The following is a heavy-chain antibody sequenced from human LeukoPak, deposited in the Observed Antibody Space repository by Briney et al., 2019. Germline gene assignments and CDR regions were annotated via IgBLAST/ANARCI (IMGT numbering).Heavy chain of an antibody. CDR2: INHSGST. J-gene: IGHJ5*02. Sequence: PSETLSLTCAVYGGSFSGYYWSWIRQPPGKGLEWIGEINHSGSTNYNPSLKSRVTISVDTSKNQFSLKLSSVTAADTAVYYCASSYSSGWYGWFDPWGQGTLVTVSS. V-gene: IGHV4-34*01. CDR1: GGSFSGYY. CDR3: ASSYSSGWYGWFDP. D-gene: IGHD6-19*01.